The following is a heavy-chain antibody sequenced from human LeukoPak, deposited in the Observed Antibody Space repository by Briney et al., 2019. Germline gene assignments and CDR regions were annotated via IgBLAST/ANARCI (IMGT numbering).Heavy chain of an antibody. D-gene: IGHD6-13*01. Sequence: SETLSLTCTVSGYSISGGYYWGWIRQPPGKGLEWIGSIYYSGSTYYNPSLKSRVTISVDTSKNQFSLKLSSVTAADTAVYYCARLFSEGAAAGIDYSDYWGQGTLVTVSS. CDR2: IYYSGST. J-gene: IGHJ4*02. CDR3: ARLFSEGAAAGIDYSDY. CDR1: GYSISGGYY. V-gene: IGHV4-38-2*02.